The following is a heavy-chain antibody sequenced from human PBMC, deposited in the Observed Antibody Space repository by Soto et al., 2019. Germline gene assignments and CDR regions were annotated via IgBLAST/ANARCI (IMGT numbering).Heavy chain of an antibody. J-gene: IGHJ6*02. D-gene: IGHD3-3*01. CDR2: IKQDGSEK. V-gene: IGHV3-7*03. Sequence: EVQLVESGGGLVQPGGSLRLSCAASGFTFSSYWMSWVRQAPGKGLEWVANIKQDGSEKYYVDSVKGRFTISRDNAKNSLYLQMNSLRAEDTAVYYCARSDHYDFWSGYFYYGMDVWGQGTTVTVSS. CDR3: ARSDHYDFWSGYFYYGMDV. CDR1: GFTFSSYW.